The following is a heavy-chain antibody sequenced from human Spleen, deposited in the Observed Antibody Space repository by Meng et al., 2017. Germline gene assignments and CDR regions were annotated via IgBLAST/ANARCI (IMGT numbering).Heavy chain of an antibody. V-gene: IGHV1-2*02. CDR2: INPNSGGT. CDR1: GYTFTDYY. D-gene: IGHD3-16*02. CDR3: ARSDYVWGSYRYGFDY. J-gene: IGHJ4*02. Sequence: QGRLLHSGAAVKRPGASVKVSCKASGYTFTDYYRHWVRQAPGQGLEWMGWINPNSGGTNYAQKFQGRVTMTRDTSISTVYMELNRLKSDDTAVYYCARSDYVWGSYRYGFDYWGQGTLVTVSS.